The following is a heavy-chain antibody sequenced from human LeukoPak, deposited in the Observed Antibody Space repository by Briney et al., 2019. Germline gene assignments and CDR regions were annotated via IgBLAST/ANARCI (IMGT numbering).Heavy chain of an antibody. D-gene: IGHD6-13*01. V-gene: IGHV3-23*01. Sequence: GGSLRLSCAASGFTFNNYAVSWVRQAPGKGLEWVSSVSASATSTNYADSVKGRFTISRDNSKNTLYLQMSSLRAEDTAEYYCARSQVVASGTGPFDLWGQGTIVTVSS. CDR2: VSASATST. J-gene: IGHJ3*01. CDR3: ARSQVVASGTGPFDL. CDR1: GFTFNNYA.